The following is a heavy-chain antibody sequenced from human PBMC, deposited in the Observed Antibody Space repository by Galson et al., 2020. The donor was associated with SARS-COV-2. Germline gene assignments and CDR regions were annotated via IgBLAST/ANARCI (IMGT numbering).Heavy chain of an antibody. Sequence: GESLKISCAASGFTFDDYAMHWVRQAPGKGLEWVSGISWNSGSIGYADSVKGRFTISRDNAKNSLYLQMNSLRAEDTALYYCAKDGDWNDPHMDVWGKGTTVTVSS. D-gene: IGHD1-1*01. CDR2: ISWNSGSI. CDR1: GFTFDDYA. J-gene: IGHJ6*03. CDR3: AKDGDWNDPHMDV. V-gene: IGHV3-9*01.